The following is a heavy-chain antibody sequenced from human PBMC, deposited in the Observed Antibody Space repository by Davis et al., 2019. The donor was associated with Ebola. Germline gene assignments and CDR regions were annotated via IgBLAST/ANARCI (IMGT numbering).Heavy chain of an antibody. CDR2: IKQDGSEK. J-gene: IGHJ1*01. CDR1: GFTFSSYS. D-gene: IGHD2-2*01. CDR3: ARAKIVVVPAAIYFQH. V-gene: IGHV3-7*03. Sequence: PGGSLRLSCAASGFTFSSYSMNWVRQAPGKGLEWVANIKQDGSEKYYVDSVKGRFTISRDNAKNSLYLQMNSLRAEDTAVYYCARAKIVVVPAAIYFQHWGQGTLVTVSS.